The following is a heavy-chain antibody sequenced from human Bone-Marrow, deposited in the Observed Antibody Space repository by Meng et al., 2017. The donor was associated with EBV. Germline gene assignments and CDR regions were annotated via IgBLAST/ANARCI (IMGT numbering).Heavy chain of an antibody. V-gene: IGHV4-34*01. CDR3: ATQRRDTDWFDP. Sequence: QVQLQGSGPGLVKPSGTLSLPCAVYGGSFSGYYWTWIRQPPGKGLEWIGEINHSGSTNYNPSLKSRVTISVDTSKNQFSLKLSSVTAADTAVYYCATQRRDTDWFDPWGQGTLVTVSS. J-gene: IGHJ5*02. D-gene: IGHD6-25*01. CDR2: INHSGST. CDR1: GGSFSGYY.